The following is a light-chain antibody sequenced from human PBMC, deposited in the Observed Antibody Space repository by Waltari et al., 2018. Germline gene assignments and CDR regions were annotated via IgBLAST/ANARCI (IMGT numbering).Light chain of an antibody. CDR1: QSVSSP. CDR2: GAP. CDR3: QQYYNWLWT. J-gene: IGKJ1*01. Sequence: EIVMTQSPATLSVSLGERATLSCRASQSVSSPLAWYQPRPGQAPRLLLYGAPTRATGVPARFSGSGYGTEFTLTISSLQSEDFAIYYCQQYYNWLWTFGQGTKVEIK. V-gene: IGKV3-15*01.